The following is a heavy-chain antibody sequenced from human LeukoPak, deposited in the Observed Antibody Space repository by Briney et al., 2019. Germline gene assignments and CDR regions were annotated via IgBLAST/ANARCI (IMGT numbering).Heavy chain of an antibody. V-gene: IGHV3-30-3*01. D-gene: IGHD6-19*01. CDR1: GFTFSSYA. CDR2: ISYDGSNK. Sequence: GGSLRLSCAASGFTFSSYAMHWVRQAPGKGLEWVAVISYDGSNKYYADSVKGRFTISRDNSKNTLYLQMNSLRAEDTAVYYCAKSFGESGYSSGWPLLHPYYHYGMDVWGQGTTVTVSS. CDR3: AKSFGESGYSSGWPLLHPYYHYGMDV. J-gene: IGHJ6*02.